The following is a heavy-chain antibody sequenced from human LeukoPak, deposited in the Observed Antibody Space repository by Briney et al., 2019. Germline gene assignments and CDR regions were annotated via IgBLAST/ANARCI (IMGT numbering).Heavy chain of an antibody. J-gene: IGHJ4*02. CDR1: GYTFTGYY. D-gene: IGHD6-13*01. CDR3: ARGTYSSSWYLAY. Sequence: ASVKVSCKASGYTFTGYYIHWVRQAPGQGLEWMGWINPNSGGTNYAQKFQGRVTMTRDTSISTAYMELSRLRSDDTAVYYCARGTYSSSWYLAYWGQGTLATVSS. V-gene: IGHV1-2*02. CDR2: INPNSGGT.